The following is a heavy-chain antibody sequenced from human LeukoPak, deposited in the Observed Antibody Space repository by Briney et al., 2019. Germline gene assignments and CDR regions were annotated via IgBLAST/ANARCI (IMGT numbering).Heavy chain of an antibody. CDR1: VYSFTFYY. CDR2: SNPNSSGT. J-gene: IGHJ4*02. CDR3: VRGRNPTQNTMIVVLNTGNFDY. V-gene: IGHV1-2*02. D-gene: IGHD3-22*01. Sequence: GASVNLSFSSSVYSFTFYYMHWERQAPGPGHEWMGCSNPNSSGTNYSQTFHRRVSMTRVTSISKAYIELRRLRSDDTAVCYCVRGRNPTQNTMIVVLNTGNFDYWGQGTLVTVSS.